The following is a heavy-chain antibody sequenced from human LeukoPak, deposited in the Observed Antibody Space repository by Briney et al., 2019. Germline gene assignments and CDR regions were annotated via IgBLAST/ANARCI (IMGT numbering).Heavy chain of an antibody. J-gene: IGHJ4*02. CDR3: ARENMGDTSGWYFDY. D-gene: IGHD6-19*01. CDR2: ISSSSSTI. CDR1: GFTFSSYS. Sequence: GGSLRLSCAASGFTFSSYSMNWVRQAPGKGLEWVSYISSSSSTIYYADSVKGRFTISRDNAKNSLYLQMNSLRAEDTAVYCCARENMGDTSGWYFDYWGQGTLVTVSS. V-gene: IGHV3-48*01.